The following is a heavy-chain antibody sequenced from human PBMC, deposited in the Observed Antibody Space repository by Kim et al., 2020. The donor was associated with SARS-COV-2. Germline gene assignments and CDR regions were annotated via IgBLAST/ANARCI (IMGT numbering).Heavy chain of an antibody. J-gene: IGHJ6*02. Sequence: GGSLRLSCSASGFTFNSYAMHWVRQAPGKGLEDVSTISNNGNTTFYADPVKGRFSVSRDNSKNTLFLQMSSLKVEDTAVYYCVKMRAKHYYYYGLDVWGQGTTVIVPS. CDR1: GFTFNSYA. V-gene: IGHV3-64D*09. CDR3: VKMRAKHYYYYGLDV. CDR2: ISNNGNTT.